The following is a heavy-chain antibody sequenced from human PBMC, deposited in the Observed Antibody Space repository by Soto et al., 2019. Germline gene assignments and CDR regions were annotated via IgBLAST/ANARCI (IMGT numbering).Heavy chain of an antibody. CDR3: AREAQTYYDFWSGPNYGYYYYGTDV. CDR1: GDSVSSNSAA. V-gene: IGHV6-1*01. J-gene: IGHJ6*02. CDR2: TYYRSKWYN. D-gene: IGHD3-3*01. Sequence: SQTLSLTCAISGDSVSSNSAAWNWIRQSPSRGLEWLGRTYYRSKWYNDYAVSVKSRITINPDTSKNQFSLQLNSVTPEDTAVYYCAREAQTYYDFWSGPNYGYYYYGTDVWGQGTTVTVSS.